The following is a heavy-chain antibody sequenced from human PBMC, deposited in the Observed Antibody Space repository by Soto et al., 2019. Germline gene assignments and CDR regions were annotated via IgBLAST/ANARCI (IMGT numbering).Heavy chain of an antibody. CDR1: GFTFSNAW. Sequence: GGSLRLSCAASGFTFSNAWMNWVRQAPGKGLEWVGRIKSKTDGGTTDYAAPVKGRFTISRDDSKNTLYLQMNSLKTEDTAVHYCTTDDDSSGYYYVYWGQGTLVTVSS. V-gene: IGHV3-15*07. D-gene: IGHD3-22*01. CDR3: TTDDDSSGYYYVY. J-gene: IGHJ4*02. CDR2: IKSKTDGGTT.